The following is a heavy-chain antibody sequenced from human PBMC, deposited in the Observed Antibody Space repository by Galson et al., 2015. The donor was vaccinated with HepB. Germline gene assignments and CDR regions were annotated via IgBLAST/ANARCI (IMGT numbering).Heavy chain of an antibody. D-gene: IGHD2-2*01. Sequence: ETLSLTCAVYGGSFSGYYWSWIRQPPGKGLEWIGEINHSGSTNYNPSLKSRVTISVDTSKNQFSLKLSSVTAADTAVYNCARGIIVVVPAAMPRFDVWGQGTTVTVSS. CDR1: GGSFSGYY. V-gene: IGHV4-34*01. J-gene: IGHJ6*02. CDR2: INHSGST. CDR3: ARGIIVVVPAAMPRFDV.